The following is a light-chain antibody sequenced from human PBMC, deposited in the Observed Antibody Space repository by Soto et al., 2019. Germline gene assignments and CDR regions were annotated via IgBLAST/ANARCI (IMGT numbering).Light chain of an antibody. J-gene: IGLJ1*01. CDR3: SSYRSSSTLYV. CDR2: EVS. Sequence: QSALTQPASVSGSPGQSITISCTGTSSDVGFYNYVSWYQQHPGKAPKLMIYEVSNRPSGVSNRFSGSKSGNTASLTISGLQAEDEADYYCSSYRSSSTLYVFGTGTMVTVL. V-gene: IGLV2-14*01. CDR1: SSDVGFYNY.